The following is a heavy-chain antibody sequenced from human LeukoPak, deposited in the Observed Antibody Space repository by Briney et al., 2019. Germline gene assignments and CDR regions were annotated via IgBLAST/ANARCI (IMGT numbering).Heavy chain of an antibody. Sequence: SVKVSCKATGGTFSSYAISWVRQAPGQGLEWMGGIIPIFGTANYAQKFQGRVTITTDESTSTAYMELRSPRSEDTAVYYCASSTSVVTPVAHNWGQGTLVTVSS. J-gene: IGHJ4*02. CDR2: IIPIFGTA. V-gene: IGHV1-69*05. CDR1: GGTFSSYA. D-gene: IGHD4-23*01. CDR3: ASSTSVVTPVAHN.